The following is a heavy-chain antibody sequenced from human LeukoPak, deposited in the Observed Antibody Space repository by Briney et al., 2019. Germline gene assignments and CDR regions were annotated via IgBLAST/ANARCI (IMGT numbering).Heavy chain of an antibody. Sequence: GGSLRLSCAGSGVTFSRYNMNWFRQAPGKGLERVSSISSSSRHIFYADSVKGRFTISRDNAKNSLFLQMNSLRAEDTAVYYCARDAQWLVPEGYYYYMDVWGKGTTVTVSS. J-gene: IGHJ6*03. D-gene: IGHD6-19*01. CDR1: GVTFSRYN. CDR3: ARDAQWLVPEGYYYYMDV. CDR2: ISSSSRHI. V-gene: IGHV3-21*01.